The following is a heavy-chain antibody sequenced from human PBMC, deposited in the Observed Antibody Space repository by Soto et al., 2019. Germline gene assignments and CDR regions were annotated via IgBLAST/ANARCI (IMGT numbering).Heavy chain of an antibody. CDR3: ATYDFWSGLFDY. CDR1: RASITDAKW. CDR2: IYHTGST. D-gene: IGHD3-3*01. Sequence: QVQLLESGPGLVKPSGTLSLTCAVSRASITDAKWWSWVRQAPGKGLEWIGEIYHTGSTSYNPSLTSRVTISVDKSTNHFLLKLRPVTAADTAVYYCATYDFWSGLFDYWGQGILVTVSP. V-gene: IGHV4-4*02. J-gene: IGHJ4*02.